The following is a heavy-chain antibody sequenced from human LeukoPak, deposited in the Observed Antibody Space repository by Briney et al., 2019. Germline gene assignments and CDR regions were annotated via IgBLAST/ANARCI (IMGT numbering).Heavy chain of an antibody. Sequence: ASVKVSCKASGGTFSSYAISWVRQAPGQGLEWMGGIIPIFGTANYAQKFQGRVTITADKSTSTAYMELSSLRSEDTAVYYCVRGITGTTGDYWGQGTLVTISS. V-gene: IGHV1-69*06. CDR1: GGTFSSYA. D-gene: IGHD1-7*01. CDR3: VRGITGTTGDY. CDR2: IIPIFGTA. J-gene: IGHJ4*02.